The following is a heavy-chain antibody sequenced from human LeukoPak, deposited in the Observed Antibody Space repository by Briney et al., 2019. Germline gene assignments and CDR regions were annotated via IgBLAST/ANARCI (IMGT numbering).Heavy chain of an antibody. CDR3: ARLGYSYAIDH. CDR2: IYPGDSDT. V-gene: IGHV5-51*01. J-gene: IGHJ4*02. D-gene: IGHD5-18*01. CDR1: GYIFTSYW. Sequence: GESLKISRKGSGYIFTSYWIGWVRQMPGKGLEWMGIIYPGDSDTRYSPSFQGQVTTSADKSISTAYLQWSSLKASDTAMYYCARLGYSYAIDHWGQGTLVTVSS.